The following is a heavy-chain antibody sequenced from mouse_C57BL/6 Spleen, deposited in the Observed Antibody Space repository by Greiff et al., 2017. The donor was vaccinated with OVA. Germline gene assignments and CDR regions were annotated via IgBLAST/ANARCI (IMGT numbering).Heavy chain of an antibody. V-gene: IGHV1-55*01. CDR2: IYPGSGST. Sequence: QVQLQQSGAELVKPGASVKMSCKASGYTFTSYWITWVKQRPGQGLEWIGDIYPGSGSTNYNEKFKGKATLTADKSSSTAYMQLSSLTSEDSAVYFCARGGYYFDYWGQGTTLTVSS. CDR3: ARGGYYFDY. J-gene: IGHJ2*01. CDR1: GYTFTSYW.